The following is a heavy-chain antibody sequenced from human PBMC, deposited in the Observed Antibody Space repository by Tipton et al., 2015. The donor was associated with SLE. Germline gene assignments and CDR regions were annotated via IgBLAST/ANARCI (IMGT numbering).Heavy chain of an antibody. CDR1: GDTFSSAA. J-gene: IGHJ6*02. Sequence: QSGAEVKEPGPSVKVSCKASGDTFSSAAIYWVRQAPGQGLEWVGRIIPIFTSTNYAQKFQGRVTITADEATSTAYLEWGRLRSEATAVFYCTGGGIGAGVPAEGMDVWGQGTSVIVSS. D-gene: IGHD3-10*01. CDR3: TGGGIGAGVPAEGMDV. CDR2: IIPIFTST. V-gene: IGHV1-69*13.